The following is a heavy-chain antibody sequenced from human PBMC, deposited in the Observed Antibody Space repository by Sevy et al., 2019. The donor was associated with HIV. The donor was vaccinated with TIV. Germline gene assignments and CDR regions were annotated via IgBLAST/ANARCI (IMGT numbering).Heavy chain of an antibody. CDR3: ARARRDYYGSSTNYYYYYGMDV. CDR1: GGTFSSYA. CDR2: IIPIFGTA. V-gene: IGHV1-69*05. D-gene: IGHD3-10*01. Sequence: SVKVSCKASGGTFSSYAISWVRQAPGQGLEWMGGIIPIFGTANYAQKFQGRVTITTDESTSTAYMELSSLRSEDTAVYYCARARRDYYGSSTNYYYYYGMDVWGQGTTVTVSS. J-gene: IGHJ6*02.